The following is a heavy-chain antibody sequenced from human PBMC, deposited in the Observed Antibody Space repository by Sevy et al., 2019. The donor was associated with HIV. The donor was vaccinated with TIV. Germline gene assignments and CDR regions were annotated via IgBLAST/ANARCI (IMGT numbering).Heavy chain of an antibody. D-gene: IGHD3-22*01. Sequence: SETLSLTCSVSGDSISNSSHYWGWIRQPPGKGLEWIASMYYSKNTDHNPSLRSRVSMSVDVSKNQISLKLSSLTAADTALYYCARHMRDFSSIPRSSYYYDYSAYLFDYWGQGTLVTVSS. J-gene: IGHJ4*02. CDR2: MYYSKNT. CDR1: GDSISNSSHY. CDR3: ARHMRDFSSIPRSSYYYDYSAYLFDY. V-gene: IGHV4-39*01.